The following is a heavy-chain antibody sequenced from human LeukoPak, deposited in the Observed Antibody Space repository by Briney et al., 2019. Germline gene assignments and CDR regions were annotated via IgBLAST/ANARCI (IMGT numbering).Heavy chain of an antibody. Sequence: PGGSLRLSCAASGFTFSSYEMNWVRQAPGKGLEWVSYISSSGSTIYYADSVKGRFTISRDNAKNSLYLQMNSLRAEDTAVYYCARAHTVTTLGYYYGMDVWGQGTTVTVSS. CDR3: ARAHTVTTLGYYYGMDV. CDR2: ISSSGSTI. V-gene: IGHV3-48*03. J-gene: IGHJ6*02. D-gene: IGHD4-17*01. CDR1: GFTFSSYE.